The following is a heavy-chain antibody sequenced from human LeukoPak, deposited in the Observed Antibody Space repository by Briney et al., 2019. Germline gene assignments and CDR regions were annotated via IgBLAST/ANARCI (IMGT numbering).Heavy chain of an antibody. J-gene: IGHJ4*02. Sequence: GESLKISCKGSGYTFPNYWIGWVRQMPGKGLEWMGIIYPGDSDTRYSPSFQGQVTISADKSISTAYLQWSSLEASDTAIYYCARSIIWLQLGGHFDYWGQGTLVTVSS. CDR3: ARSIIWLQLGGHFDY. CDR2: IYPGDSDT. CDR1: GYTFPNYW. V-gene: IGHV5-51*01. D-gene: IGHD5-24*01.